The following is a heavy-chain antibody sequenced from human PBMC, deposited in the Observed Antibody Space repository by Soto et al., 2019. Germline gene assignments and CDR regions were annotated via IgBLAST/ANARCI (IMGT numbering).Heavy chain of an antibody. J-gene: IGHJ6*02. V-gene: IGHV3-23*04. D-gene: IGHD5-12*01. Sequence: EVQLVESGGGLVQPGASLRLSCADSGFTFSSYAINWVRQAPGKGLEWVSGISGGGGSTYYAQSVKGRFTISRDDSRSTLYLQMNSLRAEDTAVYYCAKDHSIYSGYEFYYGMDVWGPGTTVTVSS. CDR2: ISGGGGST. CDR1: GFTFSSYA. CDR3: AKDHSIYSGYEFYYGMDV.